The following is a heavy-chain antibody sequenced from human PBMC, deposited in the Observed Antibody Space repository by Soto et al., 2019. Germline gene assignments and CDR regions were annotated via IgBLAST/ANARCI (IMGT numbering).Heavy chain of an antibody. V-gene: IGHV3-66*01. CDR3: ARGSLY. CDR1: GLSVSSND. CDR2: IYSADNT. J-gene: IGHJ4*01. Sequence: HPGGSLRLSCAASGLSVSSNDMSWVRQAPGKGPECVSIIYSADNTFYVDSVKGRFIISRDNSKNTVYLQMNSLRADDTAVYYCARGSLYWGQGTLVTVS.